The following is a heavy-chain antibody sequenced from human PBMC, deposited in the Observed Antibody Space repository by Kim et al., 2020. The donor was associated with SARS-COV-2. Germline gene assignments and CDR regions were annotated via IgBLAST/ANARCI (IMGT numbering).Heavy chain of an antibody. D-gene: IGHD1-26*01. CDR3: ARGAENSGNYPLYYYGMDV. CDR1: GGTFSSYA. CDR2: IIPIFGTA. J-gene: IGHJ6*02. Sequence: SVKVSCKASGGTFSSYAISWVRQAPGQGLEWMGGIIPIFGTANYAQKFQGRVTITADESTSTAYMELSSLRSEDTAVYYCARGAENSGNYPLYYYGMDVWGQGTTVTVSS. V-gene: IGHV1-69*13.